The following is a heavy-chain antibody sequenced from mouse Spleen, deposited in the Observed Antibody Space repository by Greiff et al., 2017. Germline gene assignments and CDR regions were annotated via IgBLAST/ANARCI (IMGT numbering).Heavy chain of an antibody. J-gene: IGHJ1*03. V-gene: IGHV2-9-1*01. CDR2: IWTGGGT. CDR3: ARLYGSSHWDFDV. CDR1: GFSLTSYA. D-gene: IGHD1-1*01. Sequence: VQLVESGPGLVAPSQSLSITCPVSGFSLTSYAISWVRQPPGKGLEWLGVIWTGGGTNYNSALKSRLSISKDNSKSQGFLKMNSLQTDDTARYYCARLYGSSHWDFDVWGTGTTVTVSS.